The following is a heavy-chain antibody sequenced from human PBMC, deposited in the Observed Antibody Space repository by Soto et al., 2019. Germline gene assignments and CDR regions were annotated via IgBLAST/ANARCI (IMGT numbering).Heavy chain of an antibody. CDR3: AREGGNYFDY. D-gene: IGHD1-26*01. J-gene: IGHJ4*02. Sequence: HPGGSLRLSCAASGFTFSTYSMNWVRQAPGKGLEWVSYMSSSSTIYYADSVKGRFTISRDNAKNSLYLQMNSLRAEDTAVYYCAREGGNYFDYWGQGTLVTVSS. CDR1: GFTFSTYS. CDR2: MSSSSTI. V-gene: IGHV3-48*01.